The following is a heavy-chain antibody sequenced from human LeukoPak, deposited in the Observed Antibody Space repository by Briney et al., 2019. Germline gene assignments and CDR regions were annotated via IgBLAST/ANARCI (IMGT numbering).Heavy chain of an antibody. V-gene: IGHV3-21*01. D-gene: IGHD1-26*01. CDR1: GFTSSSYS. CDR2: ISSSSSYI. Sequence: GGSLRLSCAASGFTSSSYSMNWVRQAPGKGLEWVSSISSSSSYIYYADSVKSRFTISRDNAKNSLYLQMNSLRAEDTAVYYCARDGSGSYYFDYWGQGTLATVSS. CDR3: ARDGSGSYYFDY. J-gene: IGHJ4*02.